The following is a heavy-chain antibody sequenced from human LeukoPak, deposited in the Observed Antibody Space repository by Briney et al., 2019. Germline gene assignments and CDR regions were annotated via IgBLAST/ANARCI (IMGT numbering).Heavy chain of an antibody. CDR1: GGSISSGSYY. CDR3: AREDRSDSYRGY. CDR2: IYTSGST. Sequence: SETLSLTCTVSGGSISSGSYYWSWIRQPAGKGLEWIGRIYTSGSTNYNPSLKSRVTISVDTSKNQFSLKLSSVTAADTAVYYCAREDRSDSYRGYWGQGTLVTVSS. D-gene: IGHD1-26*01. V-gene: IGHV4-61*02. J-gene: IGHJ4*02.